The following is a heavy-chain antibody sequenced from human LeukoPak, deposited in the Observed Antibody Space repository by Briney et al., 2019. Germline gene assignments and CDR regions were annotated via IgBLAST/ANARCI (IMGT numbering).Heavy chain of an antibody. CDR1: GASVSSSSYY. D-gene: IGHD1-26*01. J-gene: IGHJ4*02. CDR3: ATRRSGSHPYY. V-gene: IGHV4-39*01. CDR2: VFYSGST. Sequence: SETLSLTCTVSGASVSSSSYYWEWIRQPPGKGLEWVGSVFYSGSTNYNPSLKSRLTMSVDTSKNQFSLRLSSVTATDTAVYYCATRRSGSHPYYWGQGTLVTVSS.